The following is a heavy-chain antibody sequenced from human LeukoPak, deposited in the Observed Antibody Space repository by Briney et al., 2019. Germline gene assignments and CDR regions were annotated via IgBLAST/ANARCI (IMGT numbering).Heavy chain of an antibody. D-gene: IGHD4-23*01. CDR3: ARGGGPRYGGYYFDY. V-gene: IGHV3-20*04. Sequence: GGSLRLSCAASGFTFDDYGMSWVRQAPGKGLGWVSGINWNGGSTGYADSVKGRFTISRDNAKNSLYLQMNSLRAEDTALYYCARGGGPRYGGYYFDYWGQGTLVTVSS. CDR2: INWNGGST. CDR1: GFTFDDYG. J-gene: IGHJ4*02.